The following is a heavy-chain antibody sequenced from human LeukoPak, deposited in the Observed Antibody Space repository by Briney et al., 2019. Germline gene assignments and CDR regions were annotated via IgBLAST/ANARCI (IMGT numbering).Heavy chain of an antibody. J-gene: IGHJ6*04. D-gene: IGHD3-9*01. CDR3: ATDLGSHLTGYKHYYYYGMDV. Sequence: ASVKVSCKVSGYTLTALSMHWVRQAPGKGLESMGGFDPEDGETIYAQKFQGRVTMTEDTSTDTAYMELSSLRSEDTAVYYCATDLGSHLTGYKHYYYYGMDVWGKGTTVTVSS. V-gene: IGHV1-24*01. CDR2: FDPEDGET. CDR1: GYTLTALS.